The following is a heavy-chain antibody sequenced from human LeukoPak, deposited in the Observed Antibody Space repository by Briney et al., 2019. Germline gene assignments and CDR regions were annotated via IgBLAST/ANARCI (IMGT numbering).Heavy chain of an antibody. D-gene: IGHD5-18*01. J-gene: IGHJ4*02. V-gene: IGHV4-34*09. CDR2: IYYTGTT. CDR3: ARGPSSYDYDF. Sequence: SETLSLTCAVYGGSFSGYYWSWIRLLPGKGLEWIGFIYYTGTTSYNPSLMSRITISVDTSKNQFSLELTSVTAADTAVYYCARGPSSYDYDFWGQGTLVTVSS. CDR1: GGSFSGYY.